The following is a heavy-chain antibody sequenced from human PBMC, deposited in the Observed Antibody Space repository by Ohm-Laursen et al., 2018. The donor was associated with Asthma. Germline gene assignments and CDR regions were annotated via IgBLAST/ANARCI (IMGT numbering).Heavy chain of an antibody. J-gene: IGHJ4*02. CDR1: GGSISSGGYY. Sequence: SQTLSLTCTVSGGSISSGGYYWSWIRQHPGKGLEWIGYIYYSGSTYCNPSLKSRVTISVDTSKNQFSLKLSSVTAADTAVYYCARGKREVATITPDFDYWGQGTLVTVSS. CDR2: IYYSGST. D-gene: IGHD5-24*01. V-gene: IGHV4-31*03. CDR3: ARGKREVATITPDFDY.